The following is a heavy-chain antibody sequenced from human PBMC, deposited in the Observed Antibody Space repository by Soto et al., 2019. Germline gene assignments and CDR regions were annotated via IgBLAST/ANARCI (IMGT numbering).Heavy chain of an antibody. CDR3: AKVVSRGYYYGMDV. V-gene: IGHV3-30*18. Sequence: QVQLVESGGGVVQPGRSLRLSCAASGFTFSSYGMHWVRQAPGKGLEWVAVISYDGSNKYYADSVKGRFTISRDNSKNTLYLQMNSLRAEDTAVYYCAKVVSRGYYYGMDVW. CDR1: GFTFSSYG. D-gene: IGHD2-15*01. CDR2: ISYDGSNK. J-gene: IGHJ6*01.